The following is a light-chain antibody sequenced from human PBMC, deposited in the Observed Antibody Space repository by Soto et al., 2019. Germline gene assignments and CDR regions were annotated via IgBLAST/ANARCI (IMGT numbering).Light chain of an antibody. CDR3: QHYNSYSEA. V-gene: IGKV1-5*03. CDR1: QTMSSW. J-gene: IGKJ1*01. Sequence: DVQMTQSPSTLSGSVGDRVTITCRASQTMSSWLAWYQQKPGKAPKLLIYKASTLKSGVPSRFSGSGSGTEFTLTISSLQPDDFATYYCQHYNSYSEAFGQRTKV. CDR2: KAS.